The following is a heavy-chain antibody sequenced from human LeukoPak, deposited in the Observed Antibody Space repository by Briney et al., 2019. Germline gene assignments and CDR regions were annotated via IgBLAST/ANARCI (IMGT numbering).Heavy chain of an antibody. J-gene: IGHJ4*02. CDR1: GYSFTSYW. D-gene: IGHD6-13*01. CDR3: ARQGFSGYSSSWYEI. Sequence: GESLKISCKGSGYSFTSYWIGWVRQMPGKGLEWMGIIYPGDSDTRYSPSFQGQVTISADKSISTAYLQWSSLKASDTAMYYCARQGFSGYSSSWYEIWGQGTLVTGSS. CDR2: IYPGDSDT. V-gene: IGHV5-51*01.